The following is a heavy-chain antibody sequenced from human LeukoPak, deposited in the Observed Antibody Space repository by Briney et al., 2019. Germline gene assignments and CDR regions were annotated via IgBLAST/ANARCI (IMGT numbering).Heavy chain of an antibody. CDR1: GGSISSSTYY. Sequence: SETLSLTCTVSGGSISSSTYYWGWIRQPPGKGLEWIGIIYYSGKTYYNPSLKSLVTISVDPSKNQFSLKLSSGTAANPAVYYFAGPTAGDGGGDFQHWGPGNLGNVSS. D-gene: IGHD6-25*01. V-gene: IGHV4-39*01. CDR3: AGPTAGDGGGDFQH. J-gene: IGHJ1*01. CDR2: IYYSGKT.